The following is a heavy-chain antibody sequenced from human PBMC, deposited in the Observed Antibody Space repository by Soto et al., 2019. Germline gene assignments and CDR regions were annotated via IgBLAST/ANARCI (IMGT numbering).Heavy chain of an antibody. V-gene: IGHV1-69*01. D-gene: IGHD1-26*01. CDR2: ILPVFQRP. CDR3: ARAASSGGYWGPLEY. CDR1: GGTFSGNA. J-gene: IGHJ4*02. Sequence: QMQLVQSGTEVKKPWSSVRVSFKASGGTFSGNAITWGRQAPGQGLEWMGGILPVFQRPKYAQKFQDRLTIPAYASTTPPYMGLSILGPEESAVYYCARAASSGGYWGPLEYWRQGTLVDVSS.